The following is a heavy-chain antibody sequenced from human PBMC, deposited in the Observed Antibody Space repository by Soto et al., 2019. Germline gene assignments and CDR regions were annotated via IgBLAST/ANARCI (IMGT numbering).Heavy chain of an antibody. CDR2: ISSSSSTI. D-gene: IGHD3-10*01. Sequence: GGSLRLSCATSGFTFSSYSMNWVRQAPGKGLEWVSYISSSSSTIYYADSVKGRFTISRDNAKNSLYLQMNSLRDEDTAVYYCARDHRPPYYYGSGRYGMDVWGQGTTVTVSS. CDR1: GFTFSSYS. J-gene: IGHJ6*02. CDR3: ARDHRPPYYYGSGRYGMDV. V-gene: IGHV3-48*02.